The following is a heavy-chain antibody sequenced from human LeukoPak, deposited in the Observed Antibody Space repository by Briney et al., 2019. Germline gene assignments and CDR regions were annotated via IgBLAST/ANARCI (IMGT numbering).Heavy chain of an antibody. CDR2: IYYSGST. CDR3: ARAPGPYYYDSSGYFDY. J-gene: IGHJ4*02. CDR1: GGSISSYY. Sequence: SETLSLTCPVSGGSISSYYWSWTRQPPGKGLEWIGYIYYSGSTNYNPSLKSRVTISVDTSKNQFSLKLSSVTAADTAVYYCARAPGPYYYDSSGYFDYWGQGTLVTVSS. D-gene: IGHD3-22*01. V-gene: IGHV4-59*01.